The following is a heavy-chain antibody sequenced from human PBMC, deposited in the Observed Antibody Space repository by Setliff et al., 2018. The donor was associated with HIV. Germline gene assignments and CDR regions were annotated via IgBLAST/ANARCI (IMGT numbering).Heavy chain of an antibody. CDR2: ISSGAGTM. CDR1: GFSFSDFY. J-gene: IGHJ4*02. D-gene: IGHD2-15*01. Sequence: GSLRLSCTASGFSFSDFYMAWIRQAPGKGPEWLSYISSGAGTMYYATSVKGRFTISRDNARNSLFLQMNNLRATDTATYFCARQAGSCSRGNCPYYFDYWGPGSLVTVAS. V-gene: IGHV3-11*04. CDR3: ARQAGSCSRGNCPYYFDY.